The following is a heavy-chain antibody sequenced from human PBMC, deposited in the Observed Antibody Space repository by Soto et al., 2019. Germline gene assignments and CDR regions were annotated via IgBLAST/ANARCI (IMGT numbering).Heavy chain of an antibody. Sequence: PGGSLRLSCAASGFTFDDYAMHWVRQAPGKGLEWVSGISWNSGSIGYADSVKGRFTISRDNAKNSLYLQMNSLRAEDTALYYCAKDIGRGWYYNYFDYWGQGTLVTVSS. CDR1: GFTFDDYA. CDR2: ISWNSGSI. J-gene: IGHJ4*02. CDR3: AKDIGRGWYYNYFDY. V-gene: IGHV3-9*01. D-gene: IGHD6-19*01.